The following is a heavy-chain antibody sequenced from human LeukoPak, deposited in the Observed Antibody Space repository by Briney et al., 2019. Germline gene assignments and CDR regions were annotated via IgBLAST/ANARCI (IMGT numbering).Heavy chain of an antibody. Sequence: SESLSLTCSVSDSSITSGYFWGWIRQSPGKGLEWIGTIYQSGNTYYNPSLKSRVTISEDTSKKQFSLKLSSVTAADTAVYYCAGGQRAHVEWSYYMDVWGKGTTVTVTS. D-gene: IGHD3-3*01. CDR2: IYQSGNT. J-gene: IGHJ6*03. V-gene: IGHV4-38-2*02. CDR1: DSSITSGYF. CDR3: AGGQRAHVEWSYYMDV.